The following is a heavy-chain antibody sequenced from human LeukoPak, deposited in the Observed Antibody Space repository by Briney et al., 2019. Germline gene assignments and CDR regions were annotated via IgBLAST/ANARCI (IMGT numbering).Heavy chain of an antibody. J-gene: IGHJ6*02. V-gene: IGHV1-2*02. CDR1: GYTFTDYY. Sequence: ASVKVSCKASGYTFTDYYVHWVRQAPGQGLQWMGWIDPKSGGTNYAQKFQGRVTMTRDTSISTAYMELNRLTSDDTAIYYCARLGVGRWMVVTYYYYGMDVWGQGTTVTVSS. CDR2: IDPKSGGT. CDR3: ARLGVGRWMVVTYYYYGMDV. D-gene: IGHD6-19*01.